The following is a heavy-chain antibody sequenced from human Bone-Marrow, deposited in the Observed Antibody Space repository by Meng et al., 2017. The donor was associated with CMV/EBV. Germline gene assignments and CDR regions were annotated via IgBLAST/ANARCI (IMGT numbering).Heavy chain of an antibody. Sequence: GGSLRLSCAASGFTFMSYAMHWVRQTPGKGLEWVAVVSYDGKNKYYADSVKGRFTISRDNAKNSLYLQMNSLRAEDTAVYYCAREGVVPAAIPEFWFDPWGQGTLVTVSS. CDR1: GFTFMSYA. J-gene: IGHJ5*02. CDR3: AREGVVPAAIPEFWFDP. CDR2: VSYDGKNK. D-gene: IGHD2-2*01. V-gene: IGHV3-30*04.